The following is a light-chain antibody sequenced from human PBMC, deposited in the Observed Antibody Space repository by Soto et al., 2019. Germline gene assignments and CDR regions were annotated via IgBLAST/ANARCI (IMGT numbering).Light chain of an antibody. J-gene: IGLJ3*02. Sequence: SYELTQPPSVSVAPGQTATIACGGTNIGTKSVNWYQQKPGQAPVLVVYDGGDRPSGIPERFSGSKSGNTATLTISRVEAGDEADYYCQVWDSDTDHPVFGGGTKLTVL. CDR2: DGG. CDR3: QVWDSDTDHPV. V-gene: IGLV3-21*02. CDR1: NIGTKS.